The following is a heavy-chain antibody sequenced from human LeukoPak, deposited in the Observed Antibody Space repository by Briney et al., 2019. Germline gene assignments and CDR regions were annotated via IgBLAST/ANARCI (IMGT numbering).Heavy chain of an antibody. CDR2: ISGSGGST. V-gene: IGHV3-23*01. Sequence: GGSLRLSCAASGFTFSSYAMNWVRQAPGKGLEWVSAISGSGGSTYYADSVKGRFTISRDNSKNTLYLQMNSLRAEDTAVYYCAKDVKAVAGTQLIDYWGQGTLVTVSS. J-gene: IGHJ4*02. D-gene: IGHD6-19*01. CDR1: GFTFSSYA. CDR3: AKDVKAVAGTQLIDY.